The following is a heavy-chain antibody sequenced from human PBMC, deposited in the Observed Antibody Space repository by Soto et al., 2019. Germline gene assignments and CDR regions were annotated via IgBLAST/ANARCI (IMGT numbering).Heavy chain of an antibody. D-gene: IGHD5-18*01. CDR2: IHYSGST. CDR1: VGSISSYY. Sequence: SETLSLTCTVSVGSISSYYWSWIRQPPGKGLEWIGYIHYSGSTNYNPSLKSRVTISVDTSKNQFSLKLSSVTAADTAVYYCAREVYSYGLDYWGQGTLVTVSS. CDR3: AREVYSYGLDY. V-gene: IGHV4-59*01. J-gene: IGHJ4*02.